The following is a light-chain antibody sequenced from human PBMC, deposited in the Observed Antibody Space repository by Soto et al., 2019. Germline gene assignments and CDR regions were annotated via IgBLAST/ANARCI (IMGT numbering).Light chain of an antibody. CDR2: GAS. CDR1: QGVSRS. Sequence: IVMTQSPATLSVPPGERATLSCRASQGVSRSLAWYQQKAGQVPRLLLYGASTRATGVPARFSGSGSGTEFTLTISSMQSEDFAVYYCQQYNSWPSFGGGTKVDIK. CDR3: QQYNSWPS. V-gene: IGKV3-15*01. J-gene: IGKJ4*01.